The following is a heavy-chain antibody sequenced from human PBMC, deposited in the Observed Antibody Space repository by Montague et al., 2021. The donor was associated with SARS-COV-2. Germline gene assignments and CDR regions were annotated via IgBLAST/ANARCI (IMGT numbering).Heavy chain of an antibody. Sequence: SETLSLTCSVSGGSMSSYHWVWIRQPPGKGLELIGYVSYRGSTNXNLSLKSRVTISLDTSKNRFSLRVTSVTAADTAVYYCARDVRYYYDQWGQGILVTVSS. CDR3: ARDVRYYYDQ. D-gene: IGHD3-10*01. CDR2: VSYRGST. CDR1: GGSMSSYH. V-gene: IGHV4-59*01. J-gene: IGHJ4*02.